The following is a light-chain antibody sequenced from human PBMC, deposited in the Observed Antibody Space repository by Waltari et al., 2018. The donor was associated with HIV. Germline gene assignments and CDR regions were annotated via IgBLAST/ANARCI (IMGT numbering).Light chain of an antibody. J-gene: IGLJ1*01. Sequence: QSVLTQPPSVSPAPGQKVTISCSRRRAHLGNNYVSWYQLLPGTAPKLLIYDNNKRPSGIPDRFSGSKSGTSATLGITGLQTGDEADYYCGTWDSSLSAVVFGTGTKVTVL. CDR2: DNN. V-gene: IGLV1-51*01. CDR3: GTWDSSLSAVV. CDR1: RAHLGNNY.